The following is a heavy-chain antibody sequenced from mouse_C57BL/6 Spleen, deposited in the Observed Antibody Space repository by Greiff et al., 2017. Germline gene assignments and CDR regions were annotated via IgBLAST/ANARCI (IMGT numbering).Heavy chain of an antibody. J-gene: IGHJ4*01. V-gene: IGHV1-18*01. Sequence: EVQLQQSGPELVKPGASVKIPCKASGYTFTDYNMDWVKQSHGKSLEWIGDINPNNGGTIYNQKFKGKATLTVDKSSSTDYMELRSLTSEDTAVYDWARSLGRYYAMDYWGQGTSVTVSS. CDR2: INPNNGGT. CDR1: GYTFTDYN. D-gene: IGHD4-1*01. CDR3: ARSLGRYYAMDY.